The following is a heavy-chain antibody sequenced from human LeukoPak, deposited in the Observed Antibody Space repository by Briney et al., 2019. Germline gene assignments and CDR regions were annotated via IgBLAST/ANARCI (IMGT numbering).Heavy chain of an antibody. Sequence: GGSLRLSCAASGFSFTNYAMSWVRQAPGKGLEWVSAISGSGGSTYYADSVKGRFTISRDNSKNTLFLQMNSLRADDTAVYFCAKGTLVVVPAAMDYWGQGTLVTVSS. CDR3: AKGTLVVVPAAMDY. J-gene: IGHJ4*02. V-gene: IGHV3-23*01. CDR2: ISGSGGST. D-gene: IGHD2-2*01. CDR1: GFSFTNYA.